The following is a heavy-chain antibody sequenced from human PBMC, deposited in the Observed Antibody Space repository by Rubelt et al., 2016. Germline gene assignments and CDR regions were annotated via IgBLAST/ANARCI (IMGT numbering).Heavy chain of an antibody. V-gene: IGHV3-23*01. D-gene: IGHD3-22*01. CDR3: ARDRNCYDSSGFSNFDY. Sequence: KRQRGGLAWVSLISGNGRSTYAADSVKGRFTISRANSRNMLYLQMNNLRTEDTAVYYCARDRNCYDSSGFSNFDYWGQGTLVTVSS. CDR2: ISGNGRST. J-gene: IGHJ4*02.